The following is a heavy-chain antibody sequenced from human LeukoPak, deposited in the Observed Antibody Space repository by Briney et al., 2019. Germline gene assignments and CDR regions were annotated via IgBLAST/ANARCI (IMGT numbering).Heavy chain of an antibody. Sequence: PSETLSLTCTVSGGSISSYYWNWIRQPPGKELEWIGFIYYSGSTNYNPSLKSRVTISVDTSKNQFSLKLTSVTAADTAVYYYARSGGALLLDYWGQGTLVTVSS. V-gene: IGHV4-59*01. CDR2: IYYSGST. CDR1: GGSISSYY. J-gene: IGHJ4*02. D-gene: IGHD1-14*01. CDR3: ARSGGALLLDY.